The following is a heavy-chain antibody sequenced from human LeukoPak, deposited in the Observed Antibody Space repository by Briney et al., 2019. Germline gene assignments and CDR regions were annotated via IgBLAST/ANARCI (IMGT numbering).Heavy chain of an antibody. V-gene: IGHV1-69*13. CDR2: IIPIFGTA. CDR1: GGTFSRYA. CDR3: ARAPPYYYDSSGSIDY. D-gene: IGHD3-22*01. J-gene: IGHJ4*02. Sequence: ASVKVSCKASGGTFSRYAISWVRQAPGQGLEWMGGIIPIFGTANYAQKFQGRVTVTADESTSTAYMELSSLRSEDTAVYYCARAPPYYYDSSGSIDYWGQGTLVTVSS.